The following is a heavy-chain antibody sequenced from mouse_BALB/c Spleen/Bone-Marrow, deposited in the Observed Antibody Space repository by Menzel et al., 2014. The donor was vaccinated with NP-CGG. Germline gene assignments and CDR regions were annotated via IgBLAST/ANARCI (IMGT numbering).Heavy chain of an antibody. Sequence: VMLVESGPELVKPGASVKISCKASGYAFSSSWMNWVKQRPGQGLEWIGRIYPGDGDTNYNGKFKGKATLTADKSSSTAYMQLSSLTSVDSAVYFCVRGGNYRFDYWGQGTTLTVSS. CDR2: IYPGDGDT. CDR1: GYAFSSSW. D-gene: IGHD2-1*01. CDR3: VRGGNYRFDY. V-gene: IGHV1-82*01. J-gene: IGHJ2*01.